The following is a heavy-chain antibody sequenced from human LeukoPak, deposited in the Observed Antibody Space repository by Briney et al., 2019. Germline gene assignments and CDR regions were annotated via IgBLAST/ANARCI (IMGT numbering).Heavy chain of an antibody. Sequence: GGSLRLSCAASGFTFSSYAMHWVRQAPGKGLEWVAVISYDGSNKYYADSVKGRFTISRDDAKNSLYLQMNSLRAEDTAVYYCAKTLYDTSGYYYAGFDYWGQGTRVTVSS. D-gene: IGHD3-22*01. J-gene: IGHJ4*02. CDR3: AKTLYDTSGYYYAGFDY. CDR2: ISYDGSNK. CDR1: GFTFSSYA. V-gene: IGHV3-30*04.